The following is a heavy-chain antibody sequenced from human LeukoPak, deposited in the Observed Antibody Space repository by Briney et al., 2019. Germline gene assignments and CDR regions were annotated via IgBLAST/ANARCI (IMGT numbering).Heavy chain of an antibody. J-gene: IGHJ1*01. CDR1: GFTFSSYA. Sequence: GRSLRLSCAASGFTFSSYAMHLVRQAPGKGLEWVAHINPDGRDTYYVDSVKGRFTISRDNAQNSMYLQMNSLRVEDTAVYYCATWGDTTAEYFQRWGQGTLVTVSS. CDR2: INPDGRDT. D-gene: IGHD2-21*02. V-gene: IGHV3-7*01. CDR3: ATWGDTTAEYFQR.